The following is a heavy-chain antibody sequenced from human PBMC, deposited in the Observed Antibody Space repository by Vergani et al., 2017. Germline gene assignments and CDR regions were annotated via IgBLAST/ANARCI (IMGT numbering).Heavy chain of an antibody. Sequence: QVQLQQWGAGLLKPSETLSLTSAVSGGSFSGYYWSWIRQPPGEGLLCIGEINHSGSTNYNRSLKSGVTISVDTSKNHFSLKLSSVTAADTAVYYCARVPKVLRFLEWACGFDYWGQGTLVTVSS. CDR1: GGSFSGYY. CDR3: ARVPKVLRFLEWACGFDY. D-gene: IGHD3-3*01. CDR2: INHSGST. V-gene: IGHV4-34*01. J-gene: IGHJ4*02.